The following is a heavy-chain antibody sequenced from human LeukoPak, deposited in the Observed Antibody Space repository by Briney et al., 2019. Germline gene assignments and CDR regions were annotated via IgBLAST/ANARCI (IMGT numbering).Heavy chain of an antibody. Sequence: GGSLRLSCAASGFTFSSYSMNWVRQAPPEGLEWVSTISGSTITTYYADSVKGRFTISRDNSRNTLYLQMSSLRAEDTAVYYCAREFSNAGAYGLFDYWGQGTLVTVSS. D-gene: IGHD5-12*01. CDR2: ISGSTITT. J-gene: IGHJ4*02. V-gene: IGHV3-23*01. CDR1: GFTFSSYS. CDR3: AREFSNAGAYGLFDY.